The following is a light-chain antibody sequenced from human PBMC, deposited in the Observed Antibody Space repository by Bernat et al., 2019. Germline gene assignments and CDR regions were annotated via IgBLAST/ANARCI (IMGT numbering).Light chain of an antibody. CDR1: QGIRND. CDR2: AAS. V-gene: IGKV1-6*01. CDR3: QQYNSYST. J-gene: IGKJ1*01. Sequence: AIQMTQSPSSLSASVGDRVTITCRASQGIRNDLGWYQQKAGKAPNLLIYAASNLQSGVPSRFSGSGYGTDFTLTISSLQPEDFATYYCQQYNSYSTFGQGTKVEIK.